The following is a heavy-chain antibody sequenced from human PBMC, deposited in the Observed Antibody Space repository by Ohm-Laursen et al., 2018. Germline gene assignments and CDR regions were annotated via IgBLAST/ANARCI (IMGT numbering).Heavy chain of an antibody. CDR1: GGSISSGGYY. V-gene: IGHV4-31*03. J-gene: IGHJ3*02. CDR2: IYYSGST. CDR3: ARELLWFGEYPDAFDI. Sequence: SQTLSLTCTVSGGSISSGGYYWSWIRQHPGKGLEWIGYIYYSGSTYYNPSLKSRVTISVDTSKNQFSLKLSSVTAADTAVYYCARELLWFGEYPDAFDIWGQGTMVTVSS. D-gene: IGHD3-10*01.